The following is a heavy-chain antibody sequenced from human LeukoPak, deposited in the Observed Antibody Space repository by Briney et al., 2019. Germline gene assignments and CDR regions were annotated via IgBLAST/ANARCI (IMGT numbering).Heavy chain of an antibody. D-gene: IGHD6-6*01. CDR1: GFTFSNAW. J-gene: IGHJ4*02. V-gene: IGHV3-30*18. CDR2: ISYDGSNK. Sequence: GSLRLSCAASGFTFSNAWMNWVRQAPGKGLEWVAVISYDGSNKYYADSVKGRFTISRDNSKNTLYLQMNSLRAEDTAVYYCAKDSGVAAFDYWGQGTLVTVSS. CDR3: AKDSGVAAFDY.